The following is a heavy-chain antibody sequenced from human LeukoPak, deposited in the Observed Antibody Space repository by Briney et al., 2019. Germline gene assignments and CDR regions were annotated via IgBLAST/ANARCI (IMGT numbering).Heavy chain of an antibody. V-gene: IGHV1-2*02. CDR3: ARGARSRYFDWLPTGFDY. D-gene: IGHD3-9*01. CDR1: GYGFTGYY. CDR2: INPNSGGT. J-gene: IGHJ4*02. Sequence: ASVKVSCKASGYGFTGYYMHWVRQAPGQGLEWMGWINPNSGGTNYAQKYQGRVTMTRDTSISTAYMDLSRLRSDDTAVYYCARGARSRYFDWLPTGFDYWGQGTLVTVSS.